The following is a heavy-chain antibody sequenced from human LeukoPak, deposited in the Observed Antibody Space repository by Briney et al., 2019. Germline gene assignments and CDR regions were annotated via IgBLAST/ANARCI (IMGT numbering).Heavy chain of an antibody. D-gene: IGHD5-24*01. CDR1: GGSISRYY. CDR3: ARNRDGYNSFDY. Sequence: SETPSLTCTVSGGSISRYYWSWFRQSPGTGLEWIGSIYYSGSTNYNPSLKSRVTISVDTSKNQFSLKLSSVTAADTAVYYCARNRDGYNSFDYWGQGTLVTVSS. J-gene: IGHJ4*02. V-gene: IGHV4-59*12. CDR2: IYYSGST.